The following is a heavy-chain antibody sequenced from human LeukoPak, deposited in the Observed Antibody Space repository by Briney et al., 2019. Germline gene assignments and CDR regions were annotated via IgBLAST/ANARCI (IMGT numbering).Heavy chain of an antibody. CDR3: ARTPSEMVADY. D-gene: IGHD5-24*01. J-gene: IGHJ4*02. CDR1: GGSFSGYY. V-gene: IGHV4-34*12. Sequence: SETLSLTCVVYGGSFSGYYWSWIRQPPGKGLEWIGEVIHSGSARYNPSLKSRVTISVDTSKNQFSLKLTSVTAEDTAVYYCARTPSEMVADYWGQGTLVTVSS. CDR2: VIHSGSA.